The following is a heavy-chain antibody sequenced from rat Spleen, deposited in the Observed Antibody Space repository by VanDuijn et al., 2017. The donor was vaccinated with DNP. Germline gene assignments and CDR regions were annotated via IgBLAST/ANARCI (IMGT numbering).Heavy chain of an antibody. V-gene: IGHV5-7*01. J-gene: IGHJ2*01. CDR1: GFTFSDYN. D-gene: IGHD1-1*01. CDR3: ARHGVDSGGGLDY. CDR2: ISTSGSRT. Sequence: EVQLVESGGGLVQAGRSLKLSCAASGFTFSDYNMAWVRQAPKKGLEWVATISTSGSRTYYPDSVKGRFTISRDNAKSSLYLQMNSLKSEDTATYYCARHGVDSGGGLDYWGQGVMVTVSS.